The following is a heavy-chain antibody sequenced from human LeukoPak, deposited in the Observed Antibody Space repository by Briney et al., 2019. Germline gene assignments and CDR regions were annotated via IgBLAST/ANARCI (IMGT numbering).Heavy chain of an antibody. CDR1: GGSFSGYY. V-gene: IGHV4-34*01. CDR2: INHSGST. J-gene: IGHJ4*02. D-gene: IGHD4-23*01. Sequence: PSETLSLTCAVYGGSFSGYYWSWIHQPPGKGLEWIGEINHSGSTNYNPSLKSRVTISVDTSKNQFSLKLSSVTAADTAVYYCATLYPPADYGGNKNFDYWGQGTLVTVSS. CDR3: ATLYPPADYGGNKNFDY.